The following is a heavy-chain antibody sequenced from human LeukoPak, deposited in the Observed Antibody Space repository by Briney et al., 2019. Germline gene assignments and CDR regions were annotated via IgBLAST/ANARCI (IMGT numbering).Heavy chain of an antibody. D-gene: IGHD3-10*01. Sequence: GASVKVSCKASGYTFTSYGISWVRQAPGQGLEWMGWISAYNGNTNYAQKPQGRVTMTTDTSTSTAYMELRSLRSDDTAVYYCARVPDKLLLWFGESFLYYYYYYMDVWGKGTTVTVSS. J-gene: IGHJ6*03. V-gene: IGHV1-18*01. CDR2: ISAYNGNT. CDR3: ARVPDKLLLWFGESFLYYYYYYMDV. CDR1: GYTFTSYG.